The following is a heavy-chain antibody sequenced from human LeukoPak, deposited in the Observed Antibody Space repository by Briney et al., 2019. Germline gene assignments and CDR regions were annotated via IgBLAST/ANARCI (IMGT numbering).Heavy chain of an antibody. CDR3: ARGSGYDRYPFDY. J-gene: IGHJ4*02. V-gene: IGHV3-7*01. CDR1: GFTFSNAW. Sequence: GGSLRLSCAASGFTFSNAWMSWVRQAPGKGLEWVANIKQDGSEKYYVDSVKGRFTISRDNAKNSLYLQMNSLRAEDTAVYYCARGSGYDRYPFDYWGQGTLVTVSS. D-gene: IGHD5-12*01. CDR2: IKQDGSEK.